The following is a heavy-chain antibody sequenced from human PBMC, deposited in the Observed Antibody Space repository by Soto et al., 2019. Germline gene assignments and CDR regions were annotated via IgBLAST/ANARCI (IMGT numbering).Heavy chain of an antibody. J-gene: IGHJ6*02. D-gene: IGHD3-22*01. CDR2: IYYSGST. CDR3: ARRLYYDSSGFEGGGMDV. V-gene: IGHV4-39*01. CDR1: GGSISSSSYY. Sequence: SETLSLTCTVSGGSISSSSYYWGWIRQPPGKGLEWIGSIYYSGSTYYNPSLKGRLIISVDPSKNQFSLKLSSVTAADTAVYYCARRLYYDSSGFEGGGMDVWGQGTTVTVSS.